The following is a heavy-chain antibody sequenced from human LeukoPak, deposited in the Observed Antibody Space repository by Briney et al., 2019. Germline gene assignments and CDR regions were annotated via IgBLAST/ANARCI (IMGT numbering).Heavy chain of an antibody. CDR2: IYYSGST. CDR3: ARDFYGYYYDSSGYFRGFDY. V-gene: IGHV4-38-2*02. J-gene: IGHJ4*02. CDR1: GYTISSGYQ. Sequence: SETLSLTCIISGYTISSGYQWGWIRQPPGKGLEWIGNIYYSGSTYYNPSLKGRLTMSVDRSNNLFSLNLNSVTAADTAVYYCARDFYGYYYDSSGYFRGFDYWGQGTLVTVSS. D-gene: IGHD3-22*01.